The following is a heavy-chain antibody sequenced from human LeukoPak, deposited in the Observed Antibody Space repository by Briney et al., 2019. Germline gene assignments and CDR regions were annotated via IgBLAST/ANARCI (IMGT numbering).Heavy chain of an antibody. Sequence: SETLSLTCAVYGGSFSGYYWSWIRQPPGKGLEWIGEINHSGSTNYNPSLKSRVTISVDTPKNQFSLKLSSVTAADTAVYYCARGPIVVVVAATANWFDPWGQGTLVTVSS. CDR2: INHSGST. CDR3: ARGPIVVVVAATANWFDP. V-gene: IGHV4-34*01. CDR1: GGSFSGYY. D-gene: IGHD2-15*01. J-gene: IGHJ5*02.